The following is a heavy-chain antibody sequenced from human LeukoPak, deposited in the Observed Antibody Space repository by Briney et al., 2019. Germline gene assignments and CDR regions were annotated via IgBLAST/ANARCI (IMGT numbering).Heavy chain of an antibody. CDR1: GVSISDYY. J-gene: IGHJ2*01. V-gene: IGHV4-59*01. D-gene: IGHD3-9*01. CDR3: ARRTYYDTLTGYNYWYFDL. CDR2: IYYTGST. Sequence: PSETLSLTCTVSGVSISDYYWSWVRQPPGKGQEWIGYIYYTGSTDYNPSLKSRVTMSVDTSKNQFSLNLRSVTATDTAVYYCARRTYYDTLTGYNYWYFDLWGRGTLVTVSS.